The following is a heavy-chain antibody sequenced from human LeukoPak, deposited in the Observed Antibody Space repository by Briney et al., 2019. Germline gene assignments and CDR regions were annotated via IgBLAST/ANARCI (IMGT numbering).Heavy chain of an antibody. J-gene: IGHJ4*02. CDR3: TTDLHPGYSSSSFFC. D-gene: IGHD6-6*01. Sequence: GGSLRLSCAASGFTFSSYAMSWVRQAPGKGLEWVSAISGSGGSTYYADSVKGRFTISRDNSKNPLYLQMNSLRAEDTAVYYCTTDLHPGYSSSSFFCWGQGTLVTVSS. CDR2: ISGSGGST. V-gene: IGHV3-23*01. CDR1: GFTFSSYA.